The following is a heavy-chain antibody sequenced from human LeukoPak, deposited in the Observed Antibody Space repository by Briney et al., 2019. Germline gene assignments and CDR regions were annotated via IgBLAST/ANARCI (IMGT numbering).Heavy chain of an antibody. D-gene: IGHD6-19*01. CDR3: ARRSGLGAFDI. CDR2: INHSGSS. Sequence: SETLSLTCAVYGGSFSAYYWSWIRQPPGKGLEWIGEINHSGSSNYNPSLKSRATISVDTSKNQFSLKLSSVTAADTAVYYCARRSGLGAFDIWGQGTMVTVSS. CDR1: GGSFSAYY. J-gene: IGHJ3*02. V-gene: IGHV4-34*01.